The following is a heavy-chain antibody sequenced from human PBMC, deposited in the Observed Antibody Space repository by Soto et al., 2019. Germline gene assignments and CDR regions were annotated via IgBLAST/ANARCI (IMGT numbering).Heavy chain of an antibody. CDR3: TRQAPYSYDFWSGDFDY. CDR2: IRSKANSYAT. D-gene: IGHD3-3*01. J-gene: IGHJ4*02. Sequence: GGSLRLSCASSGFTFSGSAMHWARQASGKGLEWVGRIRSKANSYATAYAASVKGRFTISRDDSKNTAYLQMNSLKTEDTAVYYCTRQAPYSYDFWSGDFDYWGQGTLVTVSS. V-gene: IGHV3-73*01. CDR1: GFTFSGSA.